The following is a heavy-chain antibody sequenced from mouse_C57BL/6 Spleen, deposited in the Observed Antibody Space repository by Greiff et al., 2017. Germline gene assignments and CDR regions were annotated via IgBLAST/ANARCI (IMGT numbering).Heavy chain of an antibody. D-gene: IGHD4-1*01. CDR3: ARDGTDFDY. J-gene: IGHJ2*01. CDR2: ISSGGSYT. CDR1: GFTFSSYG. V-gene: IGHV5-6*01. Sequence: EVQLQESGGDLVKPGGSLKLSCAASGFTFSSYGMSWVRQTPDKRLEWVATISSGGSYTYYPDSVQGRFTISRDNAKNTLYLQMSSLKSEDTAMYYGARDGTDFDYWGQGTTLTVSS.